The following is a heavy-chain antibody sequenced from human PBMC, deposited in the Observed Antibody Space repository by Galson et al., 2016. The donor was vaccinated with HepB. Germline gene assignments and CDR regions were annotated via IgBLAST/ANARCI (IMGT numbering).Heavy chain of an antibody. V-gene: IGHV3-33*01. CDR1: GFTFSGYG. Sequence: SLRLSCAASGFTFSGYGMHWVRQAPGKGLEWVAVIWFDGSKTYYADSVKGRFTIPRDNSKNTLSLQMNSLRAEDTAVYYCARSGSYYDRAGYYRDPFDYWGQGTLVTVSS. CDR3: ARSGSYYDRAGYYRDPFDY. J-gene: IGHJ4*02. D-gene: IGHD3-22*01. CDR2: IWFDGSKT.